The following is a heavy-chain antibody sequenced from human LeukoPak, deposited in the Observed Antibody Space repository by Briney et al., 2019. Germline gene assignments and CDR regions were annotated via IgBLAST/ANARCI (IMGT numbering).Heavy chain of an antibody. CDR2: IVVGSGNT. D-gene: IGHD2-21*01. J-gene: IGHJ6*02. Sequence: GTSVKVSCKASGFTFTSSAMQWVRQARGQRLEWIGWIVVGSGNTNYAQKFQERVTITRDMCTSTAYMELSSLRSEDTAVYYCAAGRIAPGYYGMDVWGQGTTVTVSS. V-gene: IGHV1-58*02. CDR1: GFTFTSSA. CDR3: AAGRIAPGYYGMDV.